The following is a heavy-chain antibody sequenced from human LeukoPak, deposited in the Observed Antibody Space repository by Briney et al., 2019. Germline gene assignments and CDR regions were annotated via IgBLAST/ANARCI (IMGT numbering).Heavy chain of an antibody. J-gene: IGHJ5*02. CDR3: ARGIVVVAAATSNWFDP. V-gene: IGHV4-34*01. CDR1: GESFSGYY. Sequence: SETLSVTCAVYGESFSGYYWSWIRQPPGKGLEWIGEINHSGSTNYNPSLKSRVTISVDTSKNQFSLKLSSVTAADTAVYYCARGIVVVAAATSNWFDPWGQGTLVTVSS. CDR2: INHSGST. D-gene: IGHD2-15*01.